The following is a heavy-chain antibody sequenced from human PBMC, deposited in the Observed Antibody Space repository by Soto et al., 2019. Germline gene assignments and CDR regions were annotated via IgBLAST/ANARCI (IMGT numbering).Heavy chain of an antibody. CDR3: ARAVMGYCSGGSCYWSWFDP. V-gene: IGHV1-3*01. CDR1: GYTFTSYA. CDR2: INAGNGKT. J-gene: IGHJ5*02. Sequence: GASVKVSCKASGYTFTSYAMHWVRQAPGQRLEWMGWINAGNGKTKYSQKFQGRVTITRDTSASTAYMELSSLRSEDTAVYYFARAVMGYCSGGSCYWSWFDPWGQGTLVTVSS. D-gene: IGHD2-15*01.